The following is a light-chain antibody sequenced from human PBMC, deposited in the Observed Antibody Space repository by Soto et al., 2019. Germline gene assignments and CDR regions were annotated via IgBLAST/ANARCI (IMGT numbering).Light chain of an antibody. CDR3: QQRSNWPKT. V-gene: IGKV3-11*01. CDR2: DAS. Sequence: IVLTQSPATLSLSPGERATLSCRASQSVGSYLAWYQQKPGQAPRLLIYDASNRAAGIPARFSGSGSGTDFTLTISSLEPEDFGVYYCQQRSNWPKTFGQGTKLEIK. J-gene: IGKJ2*01. CDR1: QSVGSY.